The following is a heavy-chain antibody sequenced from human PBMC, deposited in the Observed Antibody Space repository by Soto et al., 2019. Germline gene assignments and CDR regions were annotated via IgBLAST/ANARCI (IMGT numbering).Heavy chain of an antibody. J-gene: IGHJ2*01. CDR2: INAGNGNT. D-gene: IGHD4-17*01. CDR1: GYTFTRYA. Sequence: RASVTVSCKTSGYTFTRYAMRWVRQAPGQRLEWMGWINAGNGNTKYSQKFRGRVTITRDTSASTAYMELSSLRSEDTAVYYCARAQMTTVTTFWYFDPWGRGTLVTVSS. CDR3: ARAQMTTVTTFWYFDP. V-gene: IGHV1-3*01.